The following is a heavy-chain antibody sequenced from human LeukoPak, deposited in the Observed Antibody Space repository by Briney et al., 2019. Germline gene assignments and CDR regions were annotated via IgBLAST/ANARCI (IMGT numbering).Heavy chain of an antibody. CDR3: AKAKQLAASPDY. V-gene: IGHV3-23*01. D-gene: IGHD6-13*01. J-gene: IGHJ4*02. Sequence: GGSLRLSCATSGFTFSSYAMSWVRQAPGEGLEWVSAITSSGGTTSYADAVTGRFTISRDNSKNTLSQQMNSLRAEDTAVYYCAKAKQLAASPDYWGQGTLVTVSS. CDR1: GFTFSSYA. CDR2: ITSSGGTT.